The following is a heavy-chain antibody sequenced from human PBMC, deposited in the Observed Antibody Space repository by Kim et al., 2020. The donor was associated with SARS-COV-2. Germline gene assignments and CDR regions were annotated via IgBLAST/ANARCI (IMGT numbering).Heavy chain of an antibody. V-gene: IGHV3-23*01. J-gene: IGHJ4*02. D-gene: IGHD2-15*01. CDR3: ARRLGGPNYFDY. Sequence: FYADSVKGRFTISRDNSKNTLYLQMNSLRAEDTAVYYCARRLGGPNYFDYWGQGTLVTVSS.